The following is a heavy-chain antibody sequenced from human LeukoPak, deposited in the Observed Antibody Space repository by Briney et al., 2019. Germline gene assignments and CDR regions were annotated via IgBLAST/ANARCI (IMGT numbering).Heavy chain of an antibody. D-gene: IGHD2-21*02. Sequence: ASVTVSCKASGYTFSTDGLMWVRQAPGQGLEGMGWINTNNGNTNYAQKFQGRVTMTTDTSTSTGYMELGSLRSDDTAVYYCARKRCTGDCYLFDPWGQGTLVTVSS. CDR2: INTNNGNT. V-gene: IGHV1-18*01. J-gene: IGHJ5*02. CDR1: GYTFSTDG. CDR3: ARKRCTGDCYLFDP.